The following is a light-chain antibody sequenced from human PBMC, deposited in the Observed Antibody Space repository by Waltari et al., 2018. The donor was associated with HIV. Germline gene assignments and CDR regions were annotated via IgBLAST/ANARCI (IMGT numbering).Light chain of an antibody. CDR2: HVS. Sequence: QSALTQPASVSGSPGQSITIPCTGTSSDVGGYNYVSWYQHHPGKAPKLMIYHVSNRPSGVSNRFSGSKSGNTASLTISGLQAEDEADYYCTSYTSSNTLVIFGGGTKLTVL. CDR1: SSDVGGYNY. CDR3: TSYTSSNTLVI. J-gene: IGLJ2*01. V-gene: IGLV2-14*03.